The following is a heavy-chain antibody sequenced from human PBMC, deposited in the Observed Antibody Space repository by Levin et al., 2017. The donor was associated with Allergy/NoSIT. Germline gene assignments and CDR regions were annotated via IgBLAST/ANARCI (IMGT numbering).Heavy chain of an antibody. CDR1: GYTFTNYW. CDR2: IYPGDSDT. CDR3: ARQQRPTKYYHYMDI. D-gene: IGHD1-1*01. J-gene: IGHJ6*03. Sequence: PGESLKISCQASGYTFTNYWIGWVRQMPGKGLEWLGVIYPGDSDTRYSPSFRGQVTISADKSINTAYLQWSSLKASDTAIYYCARQQRPTKYYHYMDIWGKGTAVTVSS. V-gene: IGHV5-51*01.